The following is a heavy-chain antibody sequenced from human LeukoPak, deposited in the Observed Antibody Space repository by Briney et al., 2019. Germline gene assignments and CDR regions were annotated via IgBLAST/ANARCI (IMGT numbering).Heavy chain of an antibody. CDR3: ARAAGYCSSTSCYVFDY. D-gene: IGHD2-2*01. J-gene: IGHJ4*02. Sequence: ASVKVSCKASGYTFTSYGISWVRQAPGQGLEWRGWISAYNGNTNYAQKLQGRVTMTTDTSTSTAYMELRSLRSDDTAMYYCARAAGYCSSTSCYVFDYWGQGTLVTVSS. CDR2: ISAYNGNT. V-gene: IGHV1-18*04. CDR1: GYTFTSYG.